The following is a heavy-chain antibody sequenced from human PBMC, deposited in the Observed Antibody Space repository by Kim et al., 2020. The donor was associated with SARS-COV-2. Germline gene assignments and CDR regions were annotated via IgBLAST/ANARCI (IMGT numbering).Heavy chain of an antibody. J-gene: IGHJ6*02. CDR2: IYHSGST. V-gene: IGHV4-39*01. Sequence: SETLSLTCSVSGGSIRSSSYYWGWIRQPPGKGLEWIGTIYHSGSTYYNPSLKSRVTISVDTSRNQFSLKLASVTAADTAVYYCARTGYDYVWGSIYYYGMDVWGQGTTVTVSS. CDR1: GGSIRSSSYY. CDR3: ARTGYDYVWGSIYYYGMDV. D-gene: IGHD3-16*01.